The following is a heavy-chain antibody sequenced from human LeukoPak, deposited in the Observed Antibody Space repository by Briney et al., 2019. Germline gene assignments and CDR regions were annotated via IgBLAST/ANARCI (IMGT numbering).Heavy chain of an antibody. CDR1: GFTFSSYG. CDR3: AKDIVGARGSPGIDY. V-gene: IGHV3-30*18. J-gene: IGHJ4*02. Sequence: GGSLRLSCAASGFTFSSYGMHWVRQAPGKGLEWVAVISYDGSNKYYADSVKGRFTISRDNSKNTLYLQMNSLRAEDTAVYYCAKDIVGARGSPGIDYWGQGTLVTVSS. D-gene: IGHD1-26*01. CDR2: ISYDGSNK.